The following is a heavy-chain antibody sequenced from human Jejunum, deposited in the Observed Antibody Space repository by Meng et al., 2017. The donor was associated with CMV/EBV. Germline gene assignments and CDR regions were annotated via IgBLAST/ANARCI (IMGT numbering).Heavy chain of an antibody. Sequence: VSRKDVTWDWIRQSPSGGLEWLGKTYYRSKWYNDYARSVKGRISVTPDTSKNQFSLELNSVSPADAAVYYCVTRSKFNLVWSFDIWGQGTTVTVSS. J-gene: IGHJ3*02. CDR2: TYYRSKWYN. V-gene: IGHV6-1*01. CDR3: VTRSKFNLVWSFDI. D-gene: IGHD6-6*01. CDR1: VSRKDVT.